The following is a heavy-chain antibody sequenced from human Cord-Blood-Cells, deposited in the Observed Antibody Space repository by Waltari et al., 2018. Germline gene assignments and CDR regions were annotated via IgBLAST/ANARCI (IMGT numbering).Heavy chain of an antibody. D-gene: IGHD5-18*01. CDR2: LKQDGSEK. CDR3: ARVVDTAMVTDY. Sequence: EVQLVESGGGLVQPGGSLRLSCAASGLTFSSYWMSWVRQAPGKGLEWVANLKQDGSEKYSVDSVKGRFTISRDNAKDSLYLQMNRLRAEDTAVYYCARVVDTAMVTDYSGQGTLVTVSS. J-gene: IGHJ4*02. CDR1: GLTFSSYW. V-gene: IGHV3-7*01.